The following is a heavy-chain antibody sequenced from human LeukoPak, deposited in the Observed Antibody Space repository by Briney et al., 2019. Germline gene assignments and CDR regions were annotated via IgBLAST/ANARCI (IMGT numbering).Heavy chain of an antibody. CDR3: ARVMRDTSDWYLFDH. Sequence: SGPTLVNPTQTLTLTCTFSGFSLRTNGMCVSWIRQPPGKALEWLALIDRDDNKYYGTSVKTRFIISKDTSKNQVGLTMTNMDPADTATYFCARVMRDTSDWYLFDHWGQGTLVTVSS. CDR1: GFSLRTNGMC. V-gene: IGHV2-70*01. J-gene: IGHJ4*02. D-gene: IGHD6-19*01. CDR2: IDRDDNK.